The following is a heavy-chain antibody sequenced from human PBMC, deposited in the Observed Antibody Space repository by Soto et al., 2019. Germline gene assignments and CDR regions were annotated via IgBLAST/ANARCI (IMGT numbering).Heavy chain of an antibody. CDR3: ERETSEKGYSYGHDFDY. J-gene: IGHJ4*02. CDR1: GYTFTSYG. Sequence: ASVKVSCKASGYTFTSYGISWVRQAPGQGLEWMGWISAYNGNTNYAQKLQSRVTMTTDTSTSTAYMELRSLRSDETDVYYCERETSEKGYSYGHDFDYWGQGTLVTVSS. V-gene: IGHV1-18*01. CDR2: ISAYNGNT. D-gene: IGHD5-18*01.